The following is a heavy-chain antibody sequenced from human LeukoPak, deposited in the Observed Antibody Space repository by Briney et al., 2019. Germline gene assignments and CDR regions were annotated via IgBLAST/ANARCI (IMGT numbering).Heavy chain of an antibody. J-gene: IGHJ4*02. CDR3: ARTRNSGYDLKGGGFDY. D-gene: IGHD5-12*01. Sequence: GASVKVSSMASGGTFSSCAISWVRQAPGQGLEWMGGIIPIFGTANYAQKFQGRVTITTDESTSTAYMELSSLRSEDTAVYYCARTRNSGYDLKGGGFDYWGQGTLVTVSS. CDR1: GGTFSSCA. V-gene: IGHV1-69*05. CDR2: IIPIFGTA.